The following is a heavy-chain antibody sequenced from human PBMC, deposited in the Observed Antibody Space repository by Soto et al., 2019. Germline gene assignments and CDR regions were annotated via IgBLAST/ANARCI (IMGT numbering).Heavy chain of an antibody. CDR2: IKQDGSEK. Sequence: GSLRLSCAASGFTFSSYWMSWVRQAPGKGLEWVANIKQDGSEKYYVDSVKGRFTISRDNAKNSLYLQMNSLRAEDTAVYYCARVINSIAARPVGDFDYCGQGTLVTVSS. J-gene: IGHJ4*02. V-gene: IGHV3-7*01. CDR3: ARVINSIAARPVGDFDY. CDR1: GFTFSSYW. D-gene: IGHD6-6*01.